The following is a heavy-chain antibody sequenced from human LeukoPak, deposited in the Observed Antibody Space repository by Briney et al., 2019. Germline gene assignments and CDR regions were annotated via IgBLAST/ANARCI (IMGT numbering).Heavy chain of an antibody. J-gene: IGHJ3*02. Sequence: SETLSLTCTVSGGSISRNSYYWVWIRQPPGKGLQWIGSIYYSGSTYYNPSLKSRVTMSVDTSKNQFSLKLSSVTAADTAVYYCARDYYGSGSYYPDAFDIWGQGTMVTVSS. CDR3: ARDYYGSGSYYPDAFDI. D-gene: IGHD3-10*01. CDR2: IYYSGST. V-gene: IGHV4-39*07. CDR1: GGSISRNSYY.